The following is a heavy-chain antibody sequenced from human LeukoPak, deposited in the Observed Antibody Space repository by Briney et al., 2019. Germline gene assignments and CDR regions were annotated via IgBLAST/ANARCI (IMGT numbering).Heavy chain of an antibody. CDR3: ARSWRFCSGDSCYPIDY. D-gene: IGHD2-15*01. CDR1: GYTFTGYY. V-gene: IGHV1-2*02. J-gene: IGHJ4*02. CDR2: INPNSGGT. Sequence: GASVKVSCKASGYTFTGYYMHWVRQAPGQGLEWMGWINPNSGGTNYRGRVTMTRDTSISTAYMELSRLRSDDTAVYYCARSWRFCSGDSCYPIDYWGQGTLVTVSS.